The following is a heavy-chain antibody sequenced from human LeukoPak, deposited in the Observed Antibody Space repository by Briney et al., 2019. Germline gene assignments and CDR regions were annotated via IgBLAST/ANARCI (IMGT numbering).Heavy chain of an antibody. CDR2: IYYSGST. V-gene: IGHV4-59*01. Sequence: SETLSLTCTVSGGSISSYYWNWIRQPPGKGLEWIGYIYYSGSTNYNPSLKSRVTLSVDTSKNQFSLKLSSVTAADTAVYYCARGVPYYYDNSGYPFDYWGQGTLVTVSS. CDR1: GGSISSYY. J-gene: IGHJ4*02. D-gene: IGHD3-22*01. CDR3: ARGVPYYYDNSGYPFDY.